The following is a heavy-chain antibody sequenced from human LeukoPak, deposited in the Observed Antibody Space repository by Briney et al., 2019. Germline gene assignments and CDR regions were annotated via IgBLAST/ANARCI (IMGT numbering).Heavy chain of an antibody. V-gene: IGHV4-59*01. CDR1: GGSISSYY. Sequence: PSETLSLTCTVSGGSISSYYWSWIRQPPGKGLEWIGYIYYSGSTNYNPSLKSRVTISVDTSKNQFSLKLSSVTAADTAVYYCARGPYSGSYEFDYWGRGTLVTVSS. J-gene: IGHJ4*02. CDR3: ARGPYSGSYEFDY. CDR2: IYYSGST. D-gene: IGHD1-26*01.